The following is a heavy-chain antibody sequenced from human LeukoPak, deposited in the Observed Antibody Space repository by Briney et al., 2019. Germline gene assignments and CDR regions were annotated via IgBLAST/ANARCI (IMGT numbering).Heavy chain of an antibody. Sequence: GSLRLSCAASGFTVSYNYMSWVRQPPGKGLEWIGEINHSGSTNYNPSLKSRVTISVDTSKNQFSLKLSSVTAADTAVYYCAGTYYYGSGSDAFDIWGQGTMVTVSS. CDR1: GFTVSYNY. J-gene: IGHJ3*02. V-gene: IGHV4-34*08. CDR3: AGTYYYGSGSDAFDI. D-gene: IGHD3-10*01. CDR2: INHSGST.